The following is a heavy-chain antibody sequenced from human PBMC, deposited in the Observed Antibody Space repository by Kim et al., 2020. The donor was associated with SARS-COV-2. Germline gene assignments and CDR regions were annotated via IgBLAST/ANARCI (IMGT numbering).Heavy chain of an antibody. D-gene: IGHD3-22*01. J-gene: IGHJ4*02. CDR3: ARDKRYYYDSSGYYPDYYFDY. Sequence: FTISRDNSKNTLYLQMNSLRAEDTAVYYCARDKRYYYDSSGYYPDYYFDYWGQGTLVTVSS. V-gene: IGHV3-30*01.